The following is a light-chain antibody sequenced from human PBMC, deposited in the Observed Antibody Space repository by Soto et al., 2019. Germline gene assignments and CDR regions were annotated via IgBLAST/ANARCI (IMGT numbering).Light chain of an antibody. J-gene: IGKJ1*01. CDR1: QTISSW. V-gene: IGKV1-5*03. CDR2: KSS. CDR3: QQFNTSPWT. Sequence: DSQLTQSPSTLSGSVGDRVSLICRASQTISSWLAWYQQKPGRAPKLLIYKSSILESGVPSRFSGSGSGTEFTLTISSLQPDDFATYYCQQFNTSPWTFGQGTKVDIK.